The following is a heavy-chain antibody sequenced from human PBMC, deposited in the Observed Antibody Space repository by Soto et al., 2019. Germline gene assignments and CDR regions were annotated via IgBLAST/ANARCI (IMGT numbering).Heavy chain of an antibody. J-gene: IGHJ4*02. CDR1: GGSISSGGYY. Sequence: QVQLQESGPGLVKPSQTLSLTCTVSGGSISSGGYYWSWIRQHPGKGLEWIGYIYYSGSTYYNPPLKRRVTIAVDTSKNQSSLKVSSVTAADTAVYYCAREGGIVGATAADYWGQGTLVTVSS. V-gene: IGHV4-31*03. CDR2: IYYSGST. D-gene: IGHD1-26*01. CDR3: AREGGIVGATAADY.